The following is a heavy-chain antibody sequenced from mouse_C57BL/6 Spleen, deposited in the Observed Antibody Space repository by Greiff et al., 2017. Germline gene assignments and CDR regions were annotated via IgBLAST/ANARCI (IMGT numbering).Heavy chain of an antibody. CDR1: GFTFSSYA. V-gene: IGHV5-4*01. Sequence: EVHLVESGGGLVKPGGSLKLSCAASGFTFSSYAMSWVRQTPEKRLEWVATISDGGSYTYYPDNVKGRFTISKDNAKNNLYLQMSHLKSEETAMYYCASSYYYGSSYVWFAYWGQGTLVTVYA. CDR3: ASSYYYGSSYVWFAY. J-gene: IGHJ3*01. CDR2: ISDGGSYT. D-gene: IGHD1-1*01.